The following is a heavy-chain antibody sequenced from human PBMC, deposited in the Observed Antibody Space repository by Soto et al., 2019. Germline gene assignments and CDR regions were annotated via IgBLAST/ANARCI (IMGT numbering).Heavy chain of an antibody. CDR2: IKSKTDGGTT. CDR1: GFTFNNAW. Sequence: EVQLMESGGGLVKPGGSLRLSCAASGFTFNNAWMNWVRQAPGKGLEWVGRIKSKTDGGTTDFAAPVKGRFTISRDDSKNTLYLQMNSLKTEDTAVYYCTTGDYRNFFDYWGQGTLVTVSS. V-gene: IGHV3-15*07. D-gene: IGHD4-4*01. CDR3: TTGDYRNFFDY. J-gene: IGHJ4*02.